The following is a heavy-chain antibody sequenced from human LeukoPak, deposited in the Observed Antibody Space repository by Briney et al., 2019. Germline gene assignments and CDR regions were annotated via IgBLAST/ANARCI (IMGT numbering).Heavy chain of an antibody. Sequence: SETLSLTCAVSGGSISSSNWWSWVRQPPRKGLEWIGEIYHSGNTNYNPSLKSRVTISVDKSKNQFSLNLTSVTAADTAVYYCAGDHARVWFYHWGQGTLVTVSS. CDR1: GGSISSSNW. D-gene: IGHD2-2*01. CDR2: IYHSGNT. CDR3: AGDHARVWFYH. J-gene: IGHJ5*02. V-gene: IGHV4-4*02.